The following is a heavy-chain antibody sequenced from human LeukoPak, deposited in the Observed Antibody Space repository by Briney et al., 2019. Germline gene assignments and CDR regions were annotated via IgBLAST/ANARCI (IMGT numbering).Heavy chain of an antibody. Sequence: GGSLRLSCAASGFTFTNYWMNWLRQAPGKGLEWVSVIYSGGSTYYAGSVKGRFTISRDNSKNTLYLQMNSLRAEDTAVYYCAKSSPIIAVAGHFDYWGQGTLVTVSS. CDR1: GFTFTNYW. J-gene: IGHJ4*02. CDR2: IYSGGST. CDR3: AKSSPIIAVAGHFDY. V-gene: IGHV3-66*01. D-gene: IGHD6-19*01.